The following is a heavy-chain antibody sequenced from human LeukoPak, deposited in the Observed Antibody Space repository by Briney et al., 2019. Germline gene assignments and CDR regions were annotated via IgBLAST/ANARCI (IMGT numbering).Heavy chain of an antibody. CDR3: ARVGYYGSEVPHGMDV. CDR2: INPNSGGT. J-gene: IGHJ6*02. V-gene: IGHV1-2*02. CDR1: GYTFTGYY. Sequence: ASVKVSCKASGYTFTGYYMHWVRQAPGQGLEWMGWINPNSGGTNYAQKFQGRVTMTRDTSISTAYMELSRLRSDDTAVYYCARVGYYGSEVPHGMDVWGQGTTVTVCS. D-gene: IGHD3-10*01.